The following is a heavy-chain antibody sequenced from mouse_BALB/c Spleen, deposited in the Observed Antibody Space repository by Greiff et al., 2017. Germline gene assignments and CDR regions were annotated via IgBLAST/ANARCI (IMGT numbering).Heavy chain of an antibody. V-gene: IGHV5-9-4*01. CDR2: ISSGGSYT. CDR3: AAEGGYFAY. Sequence: EVKVVESGGGLVKPGGSLKLSCAASGFTFSSYAMSWVRQSPEKRLVWVAEISSGGSYTYYPDTVTGRFTISRDNAKNTLYLEMSSLRSEDTAMYYCAAEGGYFAYWGQGTLVTVSA. D-gene: IGHD2-2*01. J-gene: IGHJ3*01. CDR1: GFTFSSYA.